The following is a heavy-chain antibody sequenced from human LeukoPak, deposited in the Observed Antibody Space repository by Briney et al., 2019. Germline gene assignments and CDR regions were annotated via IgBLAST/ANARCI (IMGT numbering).Heavy chain of an antibody. J-gene: IGHJ3*02. CDR3: ARDFSSYYDSSGDAFDI. D-gene: IGHD3-22*01. V-gene: IGHV4-39*07. CDR2: IDYSGST. CDR1: GGSISSSSYY. Sequence: SETLSLTCTVPGGSISSSSYYWGWIRQPPGKGLEWIVSIDYSGSTYYNPSLKSRFTISVDTSTNQFSLKLSSVTAADTAVYYCARDFSSYYDSSGDAFDIWGQGTMVTVSS.